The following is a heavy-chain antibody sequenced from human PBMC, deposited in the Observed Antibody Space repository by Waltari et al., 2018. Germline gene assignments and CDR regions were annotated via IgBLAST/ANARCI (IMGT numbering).Heavy chain of an antibody. CDR2: VNPKSGNT. D-gene: IGHD3-16*01. CDR3: ARGAVPGKGANWFDP. Sequence: QVQLVQSGAEVKKPGASVKVSCKASGYPFSSYDINWVRQAPGQGLEWMGWVNPKSGNTFYTQKFKDRVIMTMDTSTSTAYMELSDLISDDTAVYYCARGAVPGKGANWFDPWGQGTLVIVSS. V-gene: IGHV1-8*01. J-gene: IGHJ5*02. CDR1: GYPFSSYD.